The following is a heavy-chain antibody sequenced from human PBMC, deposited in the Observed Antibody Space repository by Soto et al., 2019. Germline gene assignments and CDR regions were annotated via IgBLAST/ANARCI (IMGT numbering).Heavy chain of an antibody. J-gene: IGHJ4*02. CDR2: ISTYSGNT. V-gene: IGHV1-18*04. CDR1: GYTFSSYS. Sequence: ASVKVSCKTSGYTFSSYSINWVRQAPGQGLEWMAWISTYSGNTHYAERVQGRVTVTLDKSARTAFMEVRGLTSDDTAVYFCARDNGYYDLWGQGTLVTVPQ. CDR3: ARDNGYYDL.